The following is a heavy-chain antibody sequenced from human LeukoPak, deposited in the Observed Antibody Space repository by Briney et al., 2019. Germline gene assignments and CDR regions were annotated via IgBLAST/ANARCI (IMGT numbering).Heavy chain of an antibody. CDR3: AREYSGWFTYYYGMDV. Sequence: PGGSLRLSCAASGFTFSSYWMSWVRQAPGKGLEGVANIKQDGSEKYYVDSVKGRFTISRDNAKNSLYLQMNSLRAEDTAVYYCAREYSGWFTYYYGMDVWGQGTTVTVSS. J-gene: IGHJ6*02. V-gene: IGHV3-7*01. D-gene: IGHD5-12*01. CDR2: IKQDGSEK. CDR1: GFTFSSYW.